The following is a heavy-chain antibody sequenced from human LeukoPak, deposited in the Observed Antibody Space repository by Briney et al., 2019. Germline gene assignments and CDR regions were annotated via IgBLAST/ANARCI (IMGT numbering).Heavy chain of an antibody. Sequence: GGPLRLSCAASGFTFSSYAMHWVRQAPGKGLEWVAVISYDGSNKYYADSVKGRFTISRDNSKNTLYLQMNSLRAEDTAVYYCASQGDSSGYYYYYGMDVWGQGTTVTVSS. V-gene: IGHV3-30-3*01. CDR2: ISYDGSNK. CDR1: GFTFSSYA. J-gene: IGHJ6*02. CDR3: ASQGDSSGYYYYYGMDV. D-gene: IGHD3-22*01.